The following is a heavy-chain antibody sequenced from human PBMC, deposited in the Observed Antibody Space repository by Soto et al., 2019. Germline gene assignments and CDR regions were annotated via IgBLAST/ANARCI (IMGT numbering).Heavy chain of an antibody. Sequence: SVKVSCKASGGTFSSYAISWVRQAPGQGLEWMGGIIPIFGTANYAQKFQGRVTMTTDTSTSTAYMELRSLRSDDTAVYDCARDAIVGSEASLFDYWGQGTLVTVSS. CDR2: IIPIFGTA. CDR3: ARDAIVGSEASLFDY. J-gene: IGHJ4*02. CDR1: GGTFSSYA. D-gene: IGHD1-26*01. V-gene: IGHV1-69*05.